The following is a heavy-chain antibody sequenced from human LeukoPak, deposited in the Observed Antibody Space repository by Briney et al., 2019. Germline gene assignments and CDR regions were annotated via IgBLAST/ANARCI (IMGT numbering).Heavy chain of an antibody. CDR1: GFTFSRYG. CDR3: ARMGGNMN. Sequence: GGSLRLSCAASGFTFSRYGMHWVRQAPGKGLEWVAIISYDGSNKYYADSVKGRFTISRDNSKNTLYLQMNSLRAEDTAVYYCARMGGNMNWGQGTLVTVSS. D-gene: IGHD1-26*01. V-gene: IGHV3-30*03. CDR2: ISYDGSNK. J-gene: IGHJ4*02.